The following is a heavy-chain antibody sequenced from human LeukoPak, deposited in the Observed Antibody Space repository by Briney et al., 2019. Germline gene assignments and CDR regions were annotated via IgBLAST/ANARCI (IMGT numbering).Heavy chain of an antibody. CDR3: ARTNPEDYSSSLYYFDY. J-gene: IGHJ4*02. CDR1: RFTFRSYL. CDR2: IYNDGSST. D-gene: IGHD6-6*01. Sequence: GGALGLLCAAPRFTFRSYLVDWVRQAPGEGVVWGLRIYNDGSSTSYADSVKGRFTISRDNAKNTLYLQMNSLRAEDTAVYYCARTNPEDYSSSLYYFDYWGQGTLVTVSS. V-gene: IGHV3-74*01.